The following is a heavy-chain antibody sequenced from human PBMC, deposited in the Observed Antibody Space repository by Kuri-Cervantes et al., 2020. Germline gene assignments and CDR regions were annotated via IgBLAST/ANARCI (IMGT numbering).Heavy chain of an antibody. CDR2: ISWNSGSI. CDR3: ARDCSGGSCYSPWFDP. V-gene: IGHV3-9*01. J-gene: IGHJ5*02. D-gene: IGHD2-15*01. CDR1: GFTFDDYA. Sequence: GGSLRLSCAASGFTFDDYAMHWVRQAPGKGLEWVSGISWNSGSIGYADSVKGRFTISRDNAKNSLYLQMNSLRAEDTAVYYCARDCSGGSCYSPWFDPWGQGTLVTVSS.